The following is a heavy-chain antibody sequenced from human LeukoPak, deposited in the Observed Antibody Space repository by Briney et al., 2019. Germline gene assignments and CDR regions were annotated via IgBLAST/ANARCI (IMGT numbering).Heavy chain of an antibody. Sequence: SETLSLTCAVYGGSFSGYYWGWIRQPPGKGLEWIATIYHSGSSYYNPSLKSRVTLSVDTSKNQFSLKVTSVTAADTALYYCARHVGYTSAWLDAWGQGTLVTVSS. CDR2: IYHSGSS. CDR3: ARHVGYTSAWLDA. V-gene: IGHV4-34*01. CDR1: GGSFSGYY. J-gene: IGHJ5*02. D-gene: IGHD2-2*02.